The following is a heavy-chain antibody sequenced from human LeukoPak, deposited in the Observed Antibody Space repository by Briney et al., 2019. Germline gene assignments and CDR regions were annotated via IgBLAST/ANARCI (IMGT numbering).Heavy chain of an antibody. CDR1: GFIFSSNA. CDR3: ARGGSYRSFDY. V-gene: IGHV4-59*01. J-gene: IGHJ4*02. D-gene: IGHD3-16*02. CDR2: IYYSGST. Sequence: GSLRLSCAASGFIFSSNAMTWVRQAPGKGLEWIGYIYYSGSTNYNPSLKSRVTISVDTSKNPFSLKLSSVTAADTAVYYCARGGSYRSFDYWGQGTLVTVSS.